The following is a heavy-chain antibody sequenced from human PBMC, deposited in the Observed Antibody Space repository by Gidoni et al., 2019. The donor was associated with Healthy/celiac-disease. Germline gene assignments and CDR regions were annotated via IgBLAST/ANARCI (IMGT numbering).Heavy chain of an antibody. V-gene: IGHV3-21*01. CDR3: ARGATYFCSGGSCSKGAY. J-gene: IGHJ4*02. D-gene: IGHD2-15*01. CDR1: GFTFSSYI. CDR2: ISSRSSYI. Sequence: EVQLVESGGGLVKPGGSLRLSCAASGFTFSSYIMNWVRQAPGKGLEWVSSISSRSSYIYYADSVKGRLTISRDNAKNSLYLKMNSLRAEDTAVYYCARGATYFCSGGSCSKGAYWGQGTLVTVSS.